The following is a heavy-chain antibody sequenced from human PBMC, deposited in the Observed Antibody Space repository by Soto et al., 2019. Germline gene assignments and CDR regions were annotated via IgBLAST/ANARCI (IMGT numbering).Heavy chain of an antibody. CDR1: GFTFSNYA. V-gene: IGHV3-23*01. CDR3: EKSPIARNPRLILNTCFDY. D-gene: IGHD2-2*02. J-gene: IGHJ4*02. CDR2: ISDTGDST. Sequence: EVQLLESGGDLVQPGGSLRLSCAASGFTFSNYAMSWVRQAPGKGLEWVSTISDTGDSTYYADSVRGRFTISRDNTKNTQYLQMVRLRAEDTAVFFGEKSPIARNPRLILNTCFDYWGQGALVTVSS.